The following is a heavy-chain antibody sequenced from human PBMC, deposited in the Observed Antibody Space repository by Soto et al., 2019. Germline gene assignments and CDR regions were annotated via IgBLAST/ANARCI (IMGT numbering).Heavy chain of an antibody. CDR1: GFTVSSNY. D-gene: IGHD3-22*01. CDR2: IYSGGST. J-gene: IGHJ3*02. CDR3: ARNYYDSGGYYYGGAFDI. Sequence: HPGGSLRLSCAASGFTVSSNYMSWVRRAQGKGLEWVSVIYSGGSTYYADSVKGRFTISRDNSKNTLYLQMNSLRAEDTAVYYCARNYYDSGGYYYGGAFDIWGQGTMVTVSS. V-gene: IGHV3-66*01.